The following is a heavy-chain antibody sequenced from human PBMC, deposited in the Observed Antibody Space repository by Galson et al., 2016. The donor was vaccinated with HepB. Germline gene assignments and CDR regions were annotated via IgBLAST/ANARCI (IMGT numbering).Heavy chain of an antibody. D-gene: IGHD3-3*01. J-gene: IGHJ5*02. CDR1: GYIFSNFP. CDR3: ARAPGRRTVRRKGLRLKEEWGESTPINRFDP. V-gene: IGHV1-3*01. Sequence: SVKVSCKASGYIFSNFPMHWVRQAPGQRLVWMGWINGGNGDTRYSQKFQGRITITRDTSATTVYLELSSLTSEDTAVYYCARAPGRRTVRRKGLRLKEEWGESTPINRFDPWGQGTLVTVSS. CDR2: INGGNGDT.